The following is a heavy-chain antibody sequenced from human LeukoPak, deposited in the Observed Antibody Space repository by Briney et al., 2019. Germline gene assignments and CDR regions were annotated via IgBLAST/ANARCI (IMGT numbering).Heavy chain of an antibody. CDR3: ARDLIGAFDI. CDR1: GGSISSGSYY. CDR2: IYTSGST. J-gene: IGHJ3*02. Sequence: SETLSLTCTVSGGSISSGSYYWSWIRQPAGKGLEWIGRIYTSGSTNYNPSLKSRVTISVDTSKNQFSLKLSSVTAADTAAYYCARDLIGAFDIWGQGTMVTVSS. D-gene: IGHD3-22*01. V-gene: IGHV4-61*02.